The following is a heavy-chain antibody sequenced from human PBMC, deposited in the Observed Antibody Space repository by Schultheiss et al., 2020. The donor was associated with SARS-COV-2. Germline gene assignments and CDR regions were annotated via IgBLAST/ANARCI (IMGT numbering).Heavy chain of an antibody. D-gene: IGHD3-16*01. V-gene: IGHV3-48*03. CDR2: ISSSGSTI. J-gene: IGHJ6*02. Sequence: GGSLRLSCAASGFTFSSYEMNWVRQAPGKGLEWVSYISSSGSTIYYADSVKGRFTISRDNAKNSLYLQMNSLRAEDTAVYYCAKGGGYPYYYGMDVWGQGTTVTVSS. CDR3: AKGGGYPYYYGMDV. CDR1: GFTFSSYE.